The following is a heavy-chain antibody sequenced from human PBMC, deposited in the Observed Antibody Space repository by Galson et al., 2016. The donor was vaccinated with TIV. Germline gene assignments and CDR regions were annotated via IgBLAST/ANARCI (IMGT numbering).Heavy chain of an antibody. CDR2: IYTGGST. CDR1: GFTVSDNY. D-gene: IGHD2-21*01. V-gene: IGHV3-66*02. Sequence: SLRLSCAASGFTVSDNYMTWVRRAPGKGLEWVSMIYTGGSTYYADSVKGRFTTSRDNSKNTLYLQMNSLRAEDTAVYYCARERRFCGNECYLYYYYGMDVWGQGTTVTVSS. CDR3: ARERRFCGNECYLYYYYGMDV. J-gene: IGHJ6*01.